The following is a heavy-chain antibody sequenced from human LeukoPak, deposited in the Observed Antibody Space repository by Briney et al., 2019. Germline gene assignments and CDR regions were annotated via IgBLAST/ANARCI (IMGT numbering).Heavy chain of an antibody. CDR1: GGSINSYY. CDR3: ARRLWGSPAGYYFDS. Sequence: PSETLSLTCTVSGGSINSYYWNWIRQPPGKGLEWIGYIYHSGSSNSGSTNYRPSLKSRVTISVDTSKNQFSLRLTSLTAADTAAYYCARRLWGSPAGYYFDSWGQGALVTVSS. V-gene: IGHV4-59*08. D-gene: IGHD7-27*01. CDR2: IYHSGSSNSGST. J-gene: IGHJ4*02.